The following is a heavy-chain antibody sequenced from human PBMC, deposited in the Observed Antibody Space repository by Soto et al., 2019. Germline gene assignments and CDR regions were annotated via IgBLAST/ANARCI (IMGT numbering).Heavy chain of an antibody. Sequence: PGGSLRLSCAASGFTFSNYGMHWVRQAPGKGLEWVAVISYDGSNKYYADSVRGQFTISRDNSKNTLYLQMNSLKPEDTAIYYCTKMGARQDEFDIWGQGTMVTVPS. CDR3: TKMGARQDEFDI. CDR1: GFTFSNYG. J-gene: IGHJ3*02. V-gene: IGHV3-30*18. D-gene: IGHD3-16*01. CDR2: ISYDGSNK.